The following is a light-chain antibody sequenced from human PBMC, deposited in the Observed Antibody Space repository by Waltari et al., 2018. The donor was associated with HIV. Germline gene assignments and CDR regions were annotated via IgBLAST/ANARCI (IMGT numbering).Light chain of an antibody. Sequence: EIVLTQSPGTLSLSPGERATLSCRASQSVNNNYIAWYQQKLGQAPRLLIYGASSRATDIPDRFSGSGSGTDFTLTISRLEPEDFAVYYCHEYGSSPPRTFGQGTRLEIK. CDR3: HEYGSSPPRT. CDR2: GAS. J-gene: IGKJ5*01. CDR1: QSVNNNY. V-gene: IGKV3-20*01.